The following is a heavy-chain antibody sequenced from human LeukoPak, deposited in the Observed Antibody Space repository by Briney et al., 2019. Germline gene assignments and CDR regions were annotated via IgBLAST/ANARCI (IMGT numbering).Heavy chain of an antibody. CDR2: IYHSGST. CDR3: ARVVVAATWPFDI. V-gene: IGHV4-38-2*01. D-gene: IGHD2-15*01. J-gene: IGHJ3*02. CDR1: GYSIRSGYY. Sequence: KPSETLSLTCAVSGYSIRSGYYWGWIRQPPGQGLEWIGSIYHSGSTYYNPSLKSRVTISVDTSKNQFSLKLSSVTAADTAVYYCARVVVAATWPFDIWGQGTMVTVAS.